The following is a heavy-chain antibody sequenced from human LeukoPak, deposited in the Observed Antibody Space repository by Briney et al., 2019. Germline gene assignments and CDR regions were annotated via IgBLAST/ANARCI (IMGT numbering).Heavy chain of an antibody. D-gene: IGHD3-10*01. CDR3: ARDSAYFRAFDI. CDR2: ISSSSSII. V-gene: IGHV3-48*01. CDR1: GFSFSSHS. J-gene: IGHJ3*02. Sequence: GGSLRLSCAASGFSFSSHSMNWVRQAPGKGLEWVSYISSSSSIIYYTDSVKGRFTISRDNAKNSMYLQMNSLRAEDTAVYYCARDSAYFRAFDIWGQGTMVTVSS.